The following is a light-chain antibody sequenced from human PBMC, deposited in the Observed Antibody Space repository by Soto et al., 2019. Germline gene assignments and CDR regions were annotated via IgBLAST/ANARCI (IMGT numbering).Light chain of an antibody. CDR2: EGT. CDR3: DSYAGDYVYV. CDR1: SSDVGSYNL. J-gene: IGLJ1*01. Sequence: QAALTQPASVSVSPGQSITIPCTGTSSDVGSYNLVSWFQQHPGKVPKLISYEGTKRPSGVSDRFSGSKSGNTASLTISGLQAEDEADYYCDSYAGDYVYVFGTGTKLTVL. V-gene: IGLV2-23*01.